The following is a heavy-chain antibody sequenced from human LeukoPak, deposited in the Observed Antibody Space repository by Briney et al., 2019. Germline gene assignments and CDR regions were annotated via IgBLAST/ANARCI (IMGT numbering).Heavy chain of an antibody. D-gene: IGHD5-18*01. CDR3: AIPYSYGTRDFFDY. CDR2: MNPNSGNT. J-gene: IGHJ4*02. Sequence: ASVKVSCKASGYTFTSYDINWVRQSTGQGLEWMGWMNPNSGNTGYAQKFQGRVTMTRNTSISTAYMELSSLRSEDTAVYYCAIPYSYGTRDFFDYWGQGTLVTVSS. CDR1: GYTFTSYD. V-gene: IGHV1-8*01.